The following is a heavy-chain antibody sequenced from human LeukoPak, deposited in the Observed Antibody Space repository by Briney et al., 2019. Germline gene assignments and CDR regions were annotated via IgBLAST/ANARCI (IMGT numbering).Heavy chain of an antibody. CDR2: IWYDGSNK. CDR1: GFTFSSYG. Sequence: GGSLRLSCAASGFTFSSYGMHWVRQAPGKGLEWVAVIWYDGSNKYYAASVKGRFTISRDNSKNTLYLQMNSLRAEDTAVYYCARDPRGYSYGDYYFDYWGQGTLVTVSS. V-gene: IGHV3-33*01. D-gene: IGHD5-18*01. CDR3: ARDPRGYSYGDYYFDY. J-gene: IGHJ4*02.